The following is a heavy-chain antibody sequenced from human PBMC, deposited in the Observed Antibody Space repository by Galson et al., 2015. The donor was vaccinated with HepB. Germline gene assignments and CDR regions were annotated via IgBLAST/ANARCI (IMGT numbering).Heavy chain of an antibody. CDR1: GYTFTSYG. CDR3: ARDRGVVPAAIETWYYYYGMDV. D-gene: IGHD2-2*01. CDR2: ISAYNGNT. Sequence: VKVSCKASGYTFTSYGISWVRQAPGQGLEWMGWISAYNGNTNYAQKLQGRVTMTTDTSTSTAYMELRSLRSDDTAVYYCARDRGVVPAAIETWYYYYGMDVWGQGTTVTVSS. V-gene: IGHV1-18*01. J-gene: IGHJ6*02.